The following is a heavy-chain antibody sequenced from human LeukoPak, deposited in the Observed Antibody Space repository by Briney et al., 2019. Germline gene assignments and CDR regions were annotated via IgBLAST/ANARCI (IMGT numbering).Heavy chain of an antibody. J-gene: IGHJ4*02. D-gene: IGHD5-24*01. Sequence: ASVKVSCKASGYSFIDYYMHWVRQAPGQGLEWMGWINPKSGGTNCAQKFQDRVTMTTDTSISTAYMELSRLTSDDTAVYYCAPATMTFDYWGQGTLVTVSS. CDR2: INPKSGGT. V-gene: IGHV1-2*02. CDR3: APATMTFDY. CDR1: GYSFIDYY.